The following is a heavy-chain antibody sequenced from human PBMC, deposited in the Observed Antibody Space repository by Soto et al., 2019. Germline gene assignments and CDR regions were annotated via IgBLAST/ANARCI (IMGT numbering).Heavy chain of an antibody. CDR3: ARDSHRFVTGTLRYYYMDV. J-gene: IGHJ6*03. CDR1: GFTFSSYS. D-gene: IGHD1-7*01. CDR2: ISSSSSYI. V-gene: IGHV3-21*01. Sequence: GGSLRLSCAASGFTFSSYSMNWVRQAPGKGLEWVSSISSSSSYIYYADSVKGRFTISRDNAKNSLYLQMNSLRAEDTAVYYCARDSHRFVTGTLRYYYMDVWGKGTTVTVSS.